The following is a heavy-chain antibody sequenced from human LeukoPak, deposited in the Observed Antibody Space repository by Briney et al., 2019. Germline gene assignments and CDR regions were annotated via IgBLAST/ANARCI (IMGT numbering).Heavy chain of an antibody. D-gene: IGHD1-26*01. CDR3: AREAPWSDVPVFDF. CDR1: GYTFTGYY. V-gene: IGHV1-2*02. J-gene: IGHJ4*02. Sequence: ASVKVSCKASGYTFTGYYIHWVRQAPGQGLEWMGWINSNNGGTNYAQKFKGRVTMTRDTSIGTAYMGLSRLRFDDTAVYYCAREAPWSDVPVFDFWGQGALVTVSS. CDR2: INSNNGGT.